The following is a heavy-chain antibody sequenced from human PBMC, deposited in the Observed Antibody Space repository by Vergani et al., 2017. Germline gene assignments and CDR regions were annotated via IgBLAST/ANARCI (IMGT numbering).Heavy chain of an antibody. V-gene: IGHV3-23*01. D-gene: IGHD2-2*01. CDR1: EFTFSNYA. CDR2: ISGSGVSA. J-gene: IGHJ6*03. Sequence: EVQLLESGGGLVQPGGSLRLTCAASEFTFSNYAMNWVRQAPGKGLEWVSGISGSGVSAYYADSVKGRFTISRDNSMDTLYLQMNGLRAEDTAMYYCARSAGYCSCTSCPPTLRNYYYYIDVWGKGTTVTVSS. CDR3: ARSAGYCSCTSCPPTLRNYYYYIDV.